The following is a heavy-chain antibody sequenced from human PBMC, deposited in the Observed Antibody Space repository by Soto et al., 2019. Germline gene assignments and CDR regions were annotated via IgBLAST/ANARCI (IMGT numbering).Heavy chain of an antibody. V-gene: IGHV3-66*01. D-gene: IGHD6-6*01. CDR2: IYSGGST. CDR3: AREGQPPQYKYSSQQDAFDI. J-gene: IGHJ3*02. Sequence: GGSLRLSCAASGFTVSSNYMSWVRQAPGKGLEWVSVIYSGGSTYYADSVKGRFTISRDNSKNTLYLQMNSLRAEDTAVYYCAREGQPPQYKYSSQQDAFDIWGQGTMVTVSS. CDR1: GFTVSSNY.